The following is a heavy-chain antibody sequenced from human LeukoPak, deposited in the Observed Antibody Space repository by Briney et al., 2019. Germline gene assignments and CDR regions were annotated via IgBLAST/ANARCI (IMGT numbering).Heavy chain of an antibody. J-gene: IGHJ4*02. CDR3: ARVFRGLDY. D-gene: IGHD3-10*02. Sequence: SSETLSLTCTVSGGSISSGDYYWSWIRQPPGKGLEWIGYIYYSGSTYYNPSLKSRVTISVDTSKNQFSLKLSSVTAAGTAVYYCARVFRGLDYWGQGTLVTVSS. CDR2: IYYSGST. CDR1: GGSISSGDYY. V-gene: IGHV4-30-4*08.